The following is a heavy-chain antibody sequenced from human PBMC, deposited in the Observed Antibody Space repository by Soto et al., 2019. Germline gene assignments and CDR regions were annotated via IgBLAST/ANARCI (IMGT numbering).Heavy chain of an antibody. D-gene: IGHD3-10*01. CDR3: ASSYGSGYRAFDY. CDR1: GDTFNFYS. V-gene: IGHV1-69*02. CDR2: VNPIVSMS. J-gene: IGHJ4*02. Sequence: QVQLVQSGAEVKRPGSSVKVSCKASGDTFNFYSINWVRQAPGLGLEWMGRVNPIVSMSNYEQKFQGRVTMTADKSTSTAYMELSSLRSEDTAIYYGASSYGSGYRAFDYWGQGALVTVSS.